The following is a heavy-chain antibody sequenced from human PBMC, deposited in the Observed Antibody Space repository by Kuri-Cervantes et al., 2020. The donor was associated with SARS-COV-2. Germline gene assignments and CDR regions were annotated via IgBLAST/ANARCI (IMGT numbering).Heavy chain of an antibody. Sequence: GESLKISCAASGFTFSSYSMNWVRQAPGKGLEWVSYISSSSSTIYYADSVKGRFTISRDNAKNSLYVQMNSLRAEDTAVYYCARAPYLDFGAGSYYARGYYYYGMDVWGQGTTVTVSS. J-gene: IGHJ6*02. CDR2: ISSSSSTI. CDR1: GFTFSSYS. CDR3: ARAPYLDFGAGSYYARGYYYYGMDV. V-gene: IGHV3-48*01. D-gene: IGHD3-10*01.